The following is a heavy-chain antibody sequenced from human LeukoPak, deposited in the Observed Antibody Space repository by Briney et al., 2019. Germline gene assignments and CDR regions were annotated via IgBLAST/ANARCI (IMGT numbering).Heavy chain of an antibody. J-gene: IGHJ4*02. CDR3: ARDSYIGELEN. D-gene: IGHD3-10*01. Sequence: PGGSLRLSCAASGFIFSRYGMSWVRQAPGKGLEWVSAISGSGGTTYYTDSVKGRFTISRDNSKNTLYLQINSLRAEDTAVYYCARDSYIGELENWGQGTLVTVSS. CDR2: ISGSGGTT. CDR1: GFIFSRYG. V-gene: IGHV3-23*01.